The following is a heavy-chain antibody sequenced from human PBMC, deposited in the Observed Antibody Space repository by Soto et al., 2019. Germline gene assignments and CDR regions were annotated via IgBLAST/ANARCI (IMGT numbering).Heavy chain of an antibody. D-gene: IGHD2-21*01. Sequence: GASVKVSCKASGYTFTSYYMHWVRQAPGQGLEWMGIINPSGGSTSYAQKFQGRVTMTRDTSTSKVYMELSTLRSESTAVYYWARKGGDEAPLDYWGQGTLVTVS. V-gene: IGHV1-46*01. J-gene: IGHJ4*02. CDR3: ARKGGDEAPLDY. CDR1: GYTFTSYY. CDR2: INPSGGST.